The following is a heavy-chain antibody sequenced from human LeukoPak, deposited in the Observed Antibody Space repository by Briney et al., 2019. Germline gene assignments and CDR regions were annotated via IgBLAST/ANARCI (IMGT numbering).Heavy chain of an antibody. Sequence: ASVKVSCKASGYTFTSYGISWVRQAPGQGLEWMGWISAYNGNTNYAQKLQGRVTMTTDTSTSTAYMELRSLRSDDTAVYYCARIYYDRKSDAFDIWGQGTMVTVSS. D-gene: IGHD3-22*01. CDR1: GYTFTSYG. CDR3: ARIYYDRKSDAFDI. J-gene: IGHJ3*02. CDR2: ISAYNGNT. V-gene: IGHV1-18*01.